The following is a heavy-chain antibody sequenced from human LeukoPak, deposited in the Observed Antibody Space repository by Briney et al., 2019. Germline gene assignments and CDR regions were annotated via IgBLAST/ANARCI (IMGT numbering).Heavy chain of an antibody. CDR1: GGTFSSYA. Sequence: ASVMVSCKASGGTFSSYAISWVRQAPGQGLECMGRIIPIFGSANFAQKFQVRVTITTDQSTRTAYMQLSSLRSKYTVVYSTATMGATSMGEIDYWGQGTLVTVSS. CDR3: ATMGATSMGEIDY. J-gene: IGHJ4*02. V-gene: IGHV1-69*05. CDR2: IIPIFGSA. D-gene: IGHD1-26*01.